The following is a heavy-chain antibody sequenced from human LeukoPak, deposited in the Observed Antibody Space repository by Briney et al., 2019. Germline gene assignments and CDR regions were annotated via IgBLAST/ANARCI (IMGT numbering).Heavy chain of an antibody. Sequence: PGGSLRLSCAASGFTFSSYAMSWVRQAPGKGLEWVSAISGSGGSTYYADSVKGRFTISRDNSKNTLYLQMNSLRAEDTAVHYCAKEVRDSNVLRFLEWLFPLDYWGQGTLVTVSS. CDR2: ISGSGGST. CDR1: GFTFSSYA. J-gene: IGHJ4*02. CDR3: AKEVRDSNVLRFLEWLFPLDY. D-gene: IGHD3-3*01. V-gene: IGHV3-23*01.